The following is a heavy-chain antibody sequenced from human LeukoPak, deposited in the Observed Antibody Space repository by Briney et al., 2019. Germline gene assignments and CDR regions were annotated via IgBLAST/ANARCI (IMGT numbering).Heavy chain of an antibody. CDR3: ARVLDYDFWSGPFDY. D-gene: IGHD3-3*01. CDR1: GFTFDDYA. Sequence: AGGSLRLSCAASGFTFDDYAMPWVRQAPGKGLEWVSGISWNSGNIAYVDSVKGRFTISRDNAKNSLYLQMNSLRAEDTAVYYCARVLDYDFWSGPFDYWGQGTLVTVSS. CDR2: ISWNSGNI. V-gene: IGHV3-9*01. J-gene: IGHJ4*02.